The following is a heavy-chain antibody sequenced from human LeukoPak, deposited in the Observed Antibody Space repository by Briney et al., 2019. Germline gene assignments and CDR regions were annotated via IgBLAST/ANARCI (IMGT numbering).Heavy chain of an antibody. CDR2: INPNSGGT. D-gene: IGHD2-2*01. V-gene: IGHV1-2*02. CDR3: ARGDIVVVPAAIDY. J-gene: IGHJ4*02. Sequence: ASVKVSCKASGYTFTGYYMHWVRQAPGQGLEWMGWINPNSGGTNYAQKFQGSVTMTRDTSISTAYMELSRLRSDDTAVYYCARGDIVVVPAAIDYWGQGTLVTVSS. CDR1: GYTFTGYY.